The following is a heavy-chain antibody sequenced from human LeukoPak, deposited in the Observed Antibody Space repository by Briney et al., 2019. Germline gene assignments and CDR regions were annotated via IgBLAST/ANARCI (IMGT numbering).Heavy chain of an antibody. D-gene: IGHD3-10*01. CDR3: ARVGSVYYYYMDV. J-gene: IGHJ6*03. CDR2: INHSGST. CDR1: GGSFSGYY. V-gene: IGHV4-34*01. Sequence: PSETLSLTCAVSGGSFSGYYWSWIRQPPGKGLEWIGEINHSGSTNYNPSLKSRVTISVDTSKNQFSLKLSSVTAADTAVYYCARVGSVYYYYMDVWGKGTTVTVSS.